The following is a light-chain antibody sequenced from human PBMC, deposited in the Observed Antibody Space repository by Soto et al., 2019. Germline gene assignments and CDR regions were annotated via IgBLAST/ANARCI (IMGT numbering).Light chain of an antibody. CDR2: KAS. CDR3: QQYNSYSMYT. Sequence: DIQMTQSPSTLSASVGDRVTITCRASQSISSWLAWYQQKPGKAPKLLIYKASSLESGVPSRFSGSGSGTEFTLTISSLKPDDFATYYCQQYNSYSMYTFGQGTKVDIK. J-gene: IGKJ2*01. CDR1: QSISSW. V-gene: IGKV1-5*03.